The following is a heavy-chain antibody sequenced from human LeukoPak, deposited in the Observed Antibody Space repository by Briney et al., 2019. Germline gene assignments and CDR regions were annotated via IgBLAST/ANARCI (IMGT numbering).Heavy chain of an antibody. Sequence: SGGPLRLSCAASGFTFSSYAMSWVRQAPGKGLEWVANINRDGSERYYVDSVKGRFTISRDDAKSSLYLQMNSLRAEDTAVYYCARRNAMDVWGQGTTVIVFS. CDR3: ARRNAMDV. CDR2: INRDGSER. CDR1: GFTFSSYA. J-gene: IGHJ6*02. V-gene: IGHV3-7*03.